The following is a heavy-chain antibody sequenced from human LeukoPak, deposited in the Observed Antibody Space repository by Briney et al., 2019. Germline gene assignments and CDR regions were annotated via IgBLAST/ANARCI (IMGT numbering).Heavy chain of an antibody. V-gene: IGHV1-2*02. CDR2: INPNTAGT. J-gene: IGHJ6*03. CDR3: ATSAGDYRAGHYYYMGV. Sequence: EASVKVSCKASGYIFTGYYFHWVRQAPGQGLEWMGWINPNTAGTNYAQKFLGGVTLTWDTSISTAYMELNRLTSDDTAVYYCATSAGDYRAGHYYYMGVWGKGTSVTVSS. D-gene: IGHD4-11*01. CDR1: GYIFTGYY.